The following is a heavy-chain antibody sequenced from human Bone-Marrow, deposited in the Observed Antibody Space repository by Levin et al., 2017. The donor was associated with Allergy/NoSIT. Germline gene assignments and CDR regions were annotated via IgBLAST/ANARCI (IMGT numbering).Heavy chain of an antibody. CDR2: ISGSGGST. CDR3: AKVQIGDPMVRGADDAFDI. Sequence: ASVKVSCAASGFTFSSYAMSWVRQAPGKGLEWVSAISGSGGSTYYADSVKGRFTISRDNSKNTLYLQMNSLRAEDTAVYYCAKVQIGDPMVRGADDAFDIWGQGTMVTVSS. D-gene: IGHD3-10*01. CDR1: GFTFSSYA. V-gene: IGHV3-23*01. J-gene: IGHJ3*02.